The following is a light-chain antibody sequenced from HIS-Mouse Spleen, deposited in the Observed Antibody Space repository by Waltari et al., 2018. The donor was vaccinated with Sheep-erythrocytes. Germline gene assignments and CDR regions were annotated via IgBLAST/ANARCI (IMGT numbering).Light chain of an antibody. CDR3: QQANSFPPT. Sequence: AIRMTQSPSSLSASTGDRVTITCRASQGISSYLAWYQQKPGKAPKLLIYAASTLQSGVPSRFSGSGSGTDFTLTISCLQSEDFATYYCQQANSFPPTFGQGTKVEIK. CDR1: QGISSY. CDR2: AAS. J-gene: IGKJ1*01. V-gene: IGKV1-8*01.